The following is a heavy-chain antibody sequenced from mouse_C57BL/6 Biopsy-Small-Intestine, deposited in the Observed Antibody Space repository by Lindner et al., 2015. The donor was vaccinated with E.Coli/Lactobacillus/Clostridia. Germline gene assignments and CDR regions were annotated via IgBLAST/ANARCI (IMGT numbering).Heavy chain of an antibody. J-gene: IGHJ4*01. Sequence: VQLQESGAELVKPGASVKMSCKASGYTFTTYPIEWMKQIHGKTLEWIGNFHPYNDDTNYNEKFKGKATLTVEKSSSTVYLELSRLTSDDSAIYYCARGSNYDYGMDYWGQGTSVTVSS. D-gene: IGHD2-5*01. CDR2: FHPYNDDT. CDR3: ARGSNYDYGMDY. CDR1: GYTFTTYP. V-gene: IGHV1-47*01.